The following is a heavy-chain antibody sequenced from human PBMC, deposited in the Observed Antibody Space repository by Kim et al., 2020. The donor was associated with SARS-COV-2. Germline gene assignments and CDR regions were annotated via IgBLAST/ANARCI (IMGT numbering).Heavy chain of an antibody. CDR2: IYYSGTT. J-gene: IGHJ6*02. CDR1: GGSVSSSSYF. CDR3: ASTLYDFWSGSTYGMDV. D-gene: IGHD3-3*01. V-gene: IGHV4-61*01. Sequence: SETLSLTCTVSGGSVSSSSYFWSWIRQPPGKGLEWIGYIYYSGTTSYNPSLKSRVTISVDTSRNQFSLRLSSVTAADTAMYYCASTLYDFWSGSTYGMDVWSQGTTVTVSS.